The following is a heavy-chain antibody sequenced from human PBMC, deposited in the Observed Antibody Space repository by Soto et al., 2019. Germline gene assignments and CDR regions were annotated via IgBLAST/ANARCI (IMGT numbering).Heavy chain of an antibody. CDR1: GYSFTSYW. Sequence: PGESLKISCKGSGYSFTSYWIGWVRQMPGKGLEWMGIIYPGDSDTRYSPSFQGQVTISADKSISTAYLQWSSLRASDTAMYYCARQPSAFSSSWYYYGMDVWGQGTTVTVSS. CDR2: IYPGDSDT. J-gene: IGHJ6*02. CDR3: ARQPSAFSSSWYYYGMDV. V-gene: IGHV5-51*01. D-gene: IGHD6-6*01.